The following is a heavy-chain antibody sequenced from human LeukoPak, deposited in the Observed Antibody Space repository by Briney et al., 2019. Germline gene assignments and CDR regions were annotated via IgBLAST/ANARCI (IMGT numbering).Heavy chain of an antibody. J-gene: IGHJ5*02. Sequence: SETLSLTCTVSGGSISSSSYYWGWIRQPPGKGLEWIGSIYYSGGTYYNPSLKSRVTISVDTSKNQFSLKLSSVTAADTAVYYCARQHIVVVPAAISWFDPWGQGTLVTVSS. CDR1: GGSISSSSYY. CDR3: ARQHIVVVPAAISWFDP. V-gene: IGHV4-39*01. D-gene: IGHD2-2*02. CDR2: IYYSGGT.